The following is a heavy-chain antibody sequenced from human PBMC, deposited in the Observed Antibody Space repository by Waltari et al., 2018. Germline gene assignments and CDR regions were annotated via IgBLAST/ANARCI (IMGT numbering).Heavy chain of an antibody. CDR1: GFTFSNYW. Sequence: EVQLVESGGGLVQPGGSLRLSCAASGFTFSNYWMTWVRQAPGKGREWVANINQDGGEKYYLDSVKGRFTISRDNAKNSLFLQMKSLRAEDTAVYYCARGLVEMATVCDFWGQGTLVTVSS. CDR2: INQDGGEK. J-gene: IGHJ4*02. CDR3: ARGLVEMATVCDF. V-gene: IGHV3-7*04. D-gene: IGHD6-19*01.